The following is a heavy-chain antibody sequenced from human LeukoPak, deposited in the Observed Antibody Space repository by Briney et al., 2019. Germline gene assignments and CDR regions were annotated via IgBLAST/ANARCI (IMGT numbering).Heavy chain of an antibody. V-gene: IGHV3-23*01. Sequence: GGSLRLSCAASGFTVSSNYMSWVRQAPGKGLEWVSTVGGTGGSTYYADSVKGRFTISRDNSKSTLYLQMNSLRAEDTAVYYCVKEWYGSSGYYHFDYWGQGTLVTVSS. CDR3: VKEWYGSSGYYHFDY. CDR2: VGGTGGST. J-gene: IGHJ4*02. CDR1: GFTVSSNY. D-gene: IGHD3-22*01.